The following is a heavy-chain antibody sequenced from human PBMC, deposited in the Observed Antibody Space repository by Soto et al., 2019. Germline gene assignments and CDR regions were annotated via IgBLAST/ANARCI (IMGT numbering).Heavy chain of an antibody. CDR1: GFSLSNARMG. Sequence: QVTLKESGPVLVKPTETLTLTYTVSGFSLSNARMGVSWIRQPPGKALEWLAHIFSNDEKSYSTSLKSRLTISKDTSKSQVVLTMTNMDPVDTATYYCARIGSSSSWYRVYYYGMDVWGQGTTVTVSS. V-gene: IGHV2-26*01. D-gene: IGHD6-13*01. CDR3: ARIGSSSSWYRVYYYGMDV. J-gene: IGHJ6*02. CDR2: IFSNDEK.